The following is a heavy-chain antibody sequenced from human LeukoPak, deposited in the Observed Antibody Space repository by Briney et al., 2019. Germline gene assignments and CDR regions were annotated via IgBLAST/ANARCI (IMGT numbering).Heavy chain of an antibody. V-gene: IGHV4-39*01. D-gene: IGHD2-2*01. CDR1: GGSISSSTYY. CDR2: IYYSGST. Sequence: PSETLSLTCTVSGGSISSSTYYWGWIRQPPGKGLEWIGSIYYSGSTYYNPSLKSRVTISVDTSKNQFSLKLSSVTAADTAVYSCARSLYCDSTSCYGGFDIWGQGTMVTVSS. CDR3: ARSLYCDSTSCYGGFDI. J-gene: IGHJ3*02.